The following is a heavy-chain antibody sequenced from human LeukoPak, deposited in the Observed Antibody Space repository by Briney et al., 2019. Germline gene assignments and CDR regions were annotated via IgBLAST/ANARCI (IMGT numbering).Heavy chain of an antibody. D-gene: IGHD2-2*01. V-gene: IGHV3-23*01. CDR2: ISGSGGNT. Sequence: GGSLRLSCAASGFTFSSYGTSWVRQTPGKGLEWVSVISGSGGNTYYADSVKGRFTISRDNSKNTLYLQMNSLRAEDTAVYYCAKDGCSSTSCYVGYWGQGTLVTVSS. CDR1: GFTFSSYG. J-gene: IGHJ4*02. CDR3: AKDGCSSTSCYVGY.